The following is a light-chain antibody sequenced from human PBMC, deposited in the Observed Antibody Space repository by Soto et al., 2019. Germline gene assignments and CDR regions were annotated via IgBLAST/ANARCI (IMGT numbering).Light chain of an antibody. V-gene: IGKV1-5*01. J-gene: IGKJ3*01. Sequence: DSQLTQSRSTLSASVGDRVTITCLASQSISSWLAWYQQKPGKAPKLLIYDASSLESGVPSRFSCSGSGTDLTLTISCLQSEDFATYYCQQYYSFPFTFGPGTKVDI. CDR1: QSISSW. CDR3: QQYYSFPFT. CDR2: DAS.